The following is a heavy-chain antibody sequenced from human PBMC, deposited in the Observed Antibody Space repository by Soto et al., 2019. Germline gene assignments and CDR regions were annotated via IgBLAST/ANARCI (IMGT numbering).Heavy chain of an antibody. Sequence: GGSLRLSCVGSGFTFSSYGMHWVRQAPGKGLECVAVISDTGSSHYYAASVEGRFTISRENSKNALSLHMDRLRVEDTAVYYCAKDRGGDCPDNSCYFGADYWGQGTPVTVSS. J-gene: IGHJ4*02. CDR1: GFTFSSYG. V-gene: IGHV3-30*18. CDR3: AKDRGGDCPDNSCYFGADY. D-gene: IGHD2-2*01. CDR2: ISDTGSSH.